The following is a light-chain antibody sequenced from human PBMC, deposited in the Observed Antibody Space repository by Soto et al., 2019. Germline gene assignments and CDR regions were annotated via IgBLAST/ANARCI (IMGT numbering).Light chain of an antibody. Sequence: EIVFTQSPGTLSLSPGERATLSCSASQSVSSNFLAWYQQKPGQAPRLLIYGASIRATGIPDRFSGSGSGTDFTLTIGRLEPEDFAVYYCQQYGSSPITFGQGTRLEIK. J-gene: IGKJ5*01. CDR3: QQYGSSPIT. CDR1: QSVSSNF. V-gene: IGKV3-20*01. CDR2: GAS.